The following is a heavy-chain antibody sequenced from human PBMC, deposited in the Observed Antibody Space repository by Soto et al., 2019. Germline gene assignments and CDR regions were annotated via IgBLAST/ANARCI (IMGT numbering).Heavy chain of an antibody. V-gene: IGHV3-30*18. CDR1: GFTFSSYG. CDR3: AKGGVRGVTPLYYYYYMDV. CDR2: ISYDGSNK. J-gene: IGHJ6*03. D-gene: IGHD3-10*01. Sequence: GGSLRLSCAASGFTFSSYGMHWVRQAPGKGLEWVAVISYDGSNKYYADSVKGRFTISRDNSKNTLYLQMNSLRAEDTAVYYCAKGGVRGVTPLYYYYYMDVWGKGTTVTVSS.